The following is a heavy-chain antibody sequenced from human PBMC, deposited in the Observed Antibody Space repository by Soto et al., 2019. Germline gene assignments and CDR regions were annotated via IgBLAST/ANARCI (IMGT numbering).Heavy chain of an antibody. V-gene: IGHV1-18*01. CDR3: ARGVRAAFAF. Sequence: ASVKVSCKASGYTFTTYGITWVRQAPGQGLEWMGWISTYNGNTNYAQNLQGRVTMTTDTSTSTAYMELRSLRSDDTAVYYCARGVRAAFAFRGRGTLVPVSS. J-gene: IGHJ4*02. CDR1: GYTFTTYG. D-gene: IGHD6-13*01. CDR2: ISTYNGNT.